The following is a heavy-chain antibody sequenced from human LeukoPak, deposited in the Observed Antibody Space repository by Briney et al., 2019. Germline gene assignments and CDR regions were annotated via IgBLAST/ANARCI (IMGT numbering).Heavy chain of an antibody. J-gene: IGHJ4*02. CDR3: ARMAAAGKGDPDY. V-gene: IGHV3-11*03. Sequence: GGSLRLSCAASGFTFSDYYMSWIRQAPGKGLEWVSYISSSSSYTNYADSVKGRFTISRDNAKNSLYLQMNSLRAEDTAVYYCARMAAAGKGDPDYWGQGTLVTVSS. D-gene: IGHD6-13*01. CDR1: GFTFSDYY. CDR2: ISSSSSYT.